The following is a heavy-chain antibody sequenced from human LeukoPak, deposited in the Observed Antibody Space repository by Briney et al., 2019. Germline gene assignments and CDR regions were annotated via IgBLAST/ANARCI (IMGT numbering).Heavy chain of an antibody. V-gene: IGHV4-61*08. CDR1: GGSISSGGYY. J-gene: IGHJ5*02. CDR2: ISYSGST. D-gene: IGHD1-1*01. Sequence: SETLSLTCTVSGGSISSGGYYWSWIRQPPGKGLEWIGYISYSGSTNFNPSLKSRVTISVDTSKNQFSLKLSSVTAADTAVYYCAREGTAGTNLNWFDPWGQGTLVTVSS. CDR3: AREGTAGTNLNWFDP.